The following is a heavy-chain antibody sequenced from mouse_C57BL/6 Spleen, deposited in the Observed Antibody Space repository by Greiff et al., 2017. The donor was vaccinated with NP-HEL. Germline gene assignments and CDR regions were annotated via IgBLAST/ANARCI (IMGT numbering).Heavy chain of an antibody. D-gene: IGHD1-1*01. CDR1: GYTFTSYW. CDR2: IYPGSGST. CDR3: ARWYGGSSYNYAMDY. Sequence: VQLQQSGAELVKPGASVKMSCKASGYTFTSYWITWVKQRPGQGLEWIGDIYPGSGSTNYNEKFKSKATLTVDTSSSTAYMQLSSLTSEDSAVYYCARWYGGSSYNYAMDYWGQGTSVTVSS. V-gene: IGHV1-55*01. J-gene: IGHJ4*01.